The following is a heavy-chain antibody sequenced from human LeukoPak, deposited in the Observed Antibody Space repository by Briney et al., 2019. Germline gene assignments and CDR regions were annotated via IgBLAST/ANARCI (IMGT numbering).Heavy chain of an antibody. Sequence: PGGSLRLSCGASGFTLSSYAMNWVRQAPGKGLEWVSGISGSGNGTYYADSVKGRFTISREHSKHTLYLQMDSLRAEEPALSYGARVPSSGHYYPLDYWVQGTLVTVPS. D-gene: IGHD3-22*01. CDR1: GFTLSSYA. V-gene: IGHV3-23*01. J-gene: IGHJ4*02. CDR2: ISGSGNGT. CDR3: ARVPSSGHYYPLDY.